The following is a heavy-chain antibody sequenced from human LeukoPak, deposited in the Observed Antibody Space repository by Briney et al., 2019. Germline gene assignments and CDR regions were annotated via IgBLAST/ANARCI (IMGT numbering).Heavy chain of an antibody. J-gene: IGHJ5*02. CDR3: GKVGGNSNS. D-gene: IGHD4-23*01. V-gene: IGHV4-31*03. CDR2: IHNSRGT. Sequence: SETLSLTCTVSGGSISSSTYYWGWIRQHPGKGLEWIGSIHNSRGTSYNPSLESRLTISVDTSENQFFLKMSYVTAADTAMYYCGKVGGNSNSWGQGTLVTVSS. CDR1: GGSISSSTYY.